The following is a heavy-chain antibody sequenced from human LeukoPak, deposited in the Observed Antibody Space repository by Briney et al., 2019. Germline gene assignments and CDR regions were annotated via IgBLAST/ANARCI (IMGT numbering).Heavy chain of an antibody. D-gene: IGHD3-10*02. CDR2: IYYSGRT. V-gene: IGHV4-59*01. J-gene: IGHJ4*02. CDR1: GGSINSYY. CDR3: ARSKYGGPDY. Sequence: SETLSLTCTVSGGSINSYYWSWIRQPPGKGLEWIGYIYYSGRTNYNPSLKSRVTISVNTSKNQFSLKLSSVTAADTAVYYCARSKYGGPDYWGQGTLVTVSS.